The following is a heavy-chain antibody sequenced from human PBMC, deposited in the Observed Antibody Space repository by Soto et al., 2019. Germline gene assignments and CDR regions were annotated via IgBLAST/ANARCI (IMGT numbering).Heavy chain of an antibody. CDR3: AQRGRVTEDAFDI. CDR1: GFTFSSYA. Sequence: GGSLRLSCAASGFTFSSYAMTWVRQAPGKGLEWVSALSGSGGSTYYTDSVKGRFTISRDYSKNTLYLQMNSLRAEDTAVYYCAQRGRVTEDAFDIWGQGTMVTVS. J-gene: IGHJ3*02. D-gene: IGHD2-21*02. CDR2: LSGSGGST. V-gene: IGHV3-23*01.